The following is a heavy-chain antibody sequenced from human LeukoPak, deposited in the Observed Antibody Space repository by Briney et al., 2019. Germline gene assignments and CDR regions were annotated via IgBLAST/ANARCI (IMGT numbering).Heavy chain of an antibody. V-gene: IGHV3-48*03. CDR1: GFTFSSYE. CDR2: ISSSGNII. D-gene: IGHD2-2*03. J-gene: IGHJ4*02. CDR3: ARGLGIVTGFDY. Sequence: GGSLRLSCAASGFTFSSYEMNWVRQAPGKGLEWVSYISSSGNIIKYADSVKGRFTISRDNTKNSLFLQVNSLRGEDTAVYYCARGLGIVTGFDYWGQGTLVTVSS.